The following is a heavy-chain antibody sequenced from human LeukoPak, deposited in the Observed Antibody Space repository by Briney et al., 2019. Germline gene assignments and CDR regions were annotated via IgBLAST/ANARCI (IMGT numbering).Heavy chain of an antibody. CDR2: ISVYNGNT. D-gene: IGHD1-26*01. CDR3: ARSGGTYLPDAFDI. CDR1: GYTFTSSG. Sequence: ASVKVSCKASGYTFTSSGISWVRQAPGQGLEWMGWISVYNGNTKYAQKVQGRVTMTTDTSTTTAYIELRSLRSDDTAVYYCARSGGTYLPDAFDIWGQGTMVTVSS. V-gene: IGHV1-18*01. J-gene: IGHJ3*02.